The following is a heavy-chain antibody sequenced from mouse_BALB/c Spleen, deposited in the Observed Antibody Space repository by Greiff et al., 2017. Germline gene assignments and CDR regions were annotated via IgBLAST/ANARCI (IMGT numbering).Heavy chain of an antibody. D-gene: IGHD2-3*01. CDR1: GYSFTGYN. V-gene: IGHV1-39*01. CDR3: ARSEDGCPFAY. Sequence: EVQLQQSGPELEKPGPSVKISCKASGYSFTGYNMNWVKQSNGKSLEWLGNIDPYYGGTSYNQKFKGKATLTVDKSSSIAYMKLKILTSEDSAVYYCARSEDGCPFAYWGQGTLVTVSA. CDR2: IDPYYGGT. J-gene: IGHJ3*01.